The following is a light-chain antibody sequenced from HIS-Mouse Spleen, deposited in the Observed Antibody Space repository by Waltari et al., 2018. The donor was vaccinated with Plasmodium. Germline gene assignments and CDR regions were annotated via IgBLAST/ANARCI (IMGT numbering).Light chain of an antibody. V-gene: IGKV1-39*01. CDR2: AAS. J-gene: IGKJ4*01. CDR1: QSISSY. CDR3: QQSYSTPQLT. Sequence: VQMTQSPSSLSASDGDSVTSPCRASQSISSYLNGYQQKPGKAPKLLIYAASSLQSGVPSRFSGSGSGTDFTLTISSLQPEDFATYYCQQSYSTPQLTFGGGTKVEIK.